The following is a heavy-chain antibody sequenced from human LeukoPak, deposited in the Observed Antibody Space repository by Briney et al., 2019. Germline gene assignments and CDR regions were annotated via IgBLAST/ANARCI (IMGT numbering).Heavy chain of an antibody. CDR1: AFTFSYYW. Sequence: GGSLRLSCAASAFTFSYYWMNWARQAPGKGLEWVASIKQDGSEKYYVDSVKGRFTISRDNAKNSLYLQMNTLRAEDTAVYYCARNLFDYWGQGTLVTVSS. CDR3: ARNLFDY. J-gene: IGHJ4*02. CDR2: IKQDGSEK. V-gene: IGHV3-7*01.